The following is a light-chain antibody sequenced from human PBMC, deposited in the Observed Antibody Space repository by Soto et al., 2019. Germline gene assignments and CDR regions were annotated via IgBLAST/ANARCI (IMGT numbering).Light chain of an antibody. J-gene: IGKJ1*01. V-gene: IGKV1-39*01. CDR3: QQSYSTPQT. CDR1: QSISSY. CDR2: AAS. Sequence: EIQMTQSPSSLSASVGDRVTITCRASQSISSYLNWYQQKPGKAPKLLIYAASSLQSGVPSRFSGSGSGTDFTLTISSLQPEDFATYYCQQSYSTPQTFGQGTKVDIK.